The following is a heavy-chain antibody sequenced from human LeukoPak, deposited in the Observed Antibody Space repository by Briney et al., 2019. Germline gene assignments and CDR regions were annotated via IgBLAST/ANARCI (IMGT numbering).Heavy chain of an antibody. J-gene: IGHJ4*03. CDR2: IHSDESYK. Sequence: QPGGSLSLSCSASGFSFTSYAMHWLRQAPGKGLEWVTFIHSDESYKYYADSVKGRFTTSRDDSKNTLYLQMNSLRSEDTAVYYCANDRSSTRVSYFGYWGPGNLVTVSS. CDR3: ANDRSSTRVSYFGY. D-gene: IGHD2-2*01. CDR1: GFSFTSYA. V-gene: IGHV3-30*02.